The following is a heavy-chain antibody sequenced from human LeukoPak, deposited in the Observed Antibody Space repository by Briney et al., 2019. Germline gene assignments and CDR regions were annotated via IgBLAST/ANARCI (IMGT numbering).Heavy chain of an antibody. CDR3: AKDRSGNSYGHFDY. CDR2: ISWGGGST. CDR1: GFTFDDYA. V-gene: IGHV3-43D*04. Sequence: GGSLRLSCAASGFTFDDYATQWVRQAPGKGLEWVSLISWGGGSTYYADSVKGRFTISRDNSKNSLYLHMNSLRAEDTALYYCAKDRSGNSYGHFDYWGQGTLVTVSS. J-gene: IGHJ4*02. D-gene: IGHD3-10*01.